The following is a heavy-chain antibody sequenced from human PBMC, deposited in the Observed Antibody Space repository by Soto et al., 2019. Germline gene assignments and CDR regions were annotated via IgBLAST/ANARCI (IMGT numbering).Heavy chain of an antibody. CDR1: GVTFSNYA. D-gene: IGHD2-15*01. J-gene: IGHJ5*02. Sequence: EVQLLESGGGLVQPGGSLRLSCAASGVTFSNYAMNWVRQAPGKGLEWDSTISDTGGGTFYAASVRGRFTISRDNSNNTLYLQMHSLRADDTAVYFCAVGRRKTSGSNTWFDPWGRGTLVTVSS. CDR3: AVGRRKTSGSNTWFDP. CDR2: ISDTGGGT. V-gene: IGHV3-23*01.